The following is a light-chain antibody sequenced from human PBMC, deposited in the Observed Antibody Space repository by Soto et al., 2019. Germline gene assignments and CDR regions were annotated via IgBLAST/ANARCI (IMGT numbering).Light chain of an antibody. CDR2: GAP. J-gene: IGKJ1*01. CDR3: QQYGNSPGT. V-gene: IGKV3-20*01. CDR1: QRVSGIR. Sequence: EIALTQSPGTLSVSPGERATLSCRASQRVSGIRLAWYRQKPGQAPRPLIHGAPTRATGLPDRLSASRSATDFPLPITRLQNEDFPVYDGQQYGNSPGTFGQGPKVDIK.